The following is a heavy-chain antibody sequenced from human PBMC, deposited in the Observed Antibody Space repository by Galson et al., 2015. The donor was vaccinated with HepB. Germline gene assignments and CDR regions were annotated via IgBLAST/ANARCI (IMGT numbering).Heavy chain of an antibody. D-gene: IGHD3-3*01. CDR3: ARDRHSYSVWSDYTKIYYYHHGMDV. CDR2: ISGNGDST. J-gene: IGHJ6*02. V-gene: IGHV3-23*01. Sequence: SLRLSCAASGFAFDTHAMSWVRQAPGRGLERISGISGNGDSTFYADSVKGRFTISRDNSKNTLYLQMDSLRVEDTGVYYCARDRHSYSVWSDYTKIYYYHHGMDVWGQGTTVTVSS. CDR1: GFAFDTHA.